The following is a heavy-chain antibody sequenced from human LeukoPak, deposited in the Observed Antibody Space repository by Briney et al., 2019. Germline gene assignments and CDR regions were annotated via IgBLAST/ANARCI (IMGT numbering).Heavy chain of an antibody. J-gene: IGHJ4*02. CDR1: GDSVSSDSAA. D-gene: IGHD3-10*01. Sequence: SQTLSLTCAISGDSVSSDSAAWNWIRQSPSRVLEWLGRTYYRSKWYNDYAVSVKSRITINPDTSKNQFSLQLNSVTPEDTAVYYCAREVNLWFGEVNFDYWGQGTLVTVSS. V-gene: IGHV6-1*01. CDR2: TYYRSKWYN. CDR3: AREVNLWFGEVNFDY.